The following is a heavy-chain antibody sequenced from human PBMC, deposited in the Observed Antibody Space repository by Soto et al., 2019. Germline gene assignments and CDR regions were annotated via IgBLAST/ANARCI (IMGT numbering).Heavy chain of an antibody. CDR2: IKQDGSEK. V-gene: IGHV3-7*01. CDR3: ARDIGYCSSSSCYGLNYGMDV. Sequence: GGSLRLSCAASGFTFSSYWMSWVRQAPGKGLEWVANIKQDGSEKYYVDSVKGRVTISRDNAKNSLYLQINSLRAEDTAVYYCARDIGYCSSSSCYGLNYGMDVWGQGTTVTVSS. D-gene: IGHD2-2*03. CDR1: GFTFSSYW. J-gene: IGHJ6*02.